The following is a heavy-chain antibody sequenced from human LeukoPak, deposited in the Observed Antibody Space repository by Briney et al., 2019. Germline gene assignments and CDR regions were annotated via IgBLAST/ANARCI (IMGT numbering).Heavy chain of an antibody. V-gene: IGHV3-30*18. CDR2: ISYDGSNK. CDR1: GFTFSSYG. D-gene: IGHD3-10*01. CDR3: AKDRSGYGSRSYSFDY. Sequence: GGSLRLSCAASGFTFSSYGMHWVRQAPGKGLEWVAVISYDGSNKYYADSVKGRFTISRDNSKNTLYLQMNSLRVEDTAVYYCAKDRSGYGSRSYSFDYWGQGTLVTVSS. J-gene: IGHJ4*02.